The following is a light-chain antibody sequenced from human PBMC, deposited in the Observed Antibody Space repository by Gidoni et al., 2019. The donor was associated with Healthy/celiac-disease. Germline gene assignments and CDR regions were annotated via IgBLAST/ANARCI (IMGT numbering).Light chain of an antibody. CDR2: AAS. CDR3: QQSYSTLWT. J-gene: IGKJ1*01. V-gene: IGKV1-39*01. Sequence: DIQMPQSPSSLSASVGDRVTITCRASQSISSYLNWYQQKPGKAPKLLIYAASSLQSGVPSRFSGSVSGTDFTLTIRSLQPEDFATYYCQQSYSTLWTFGQGTKVEIK. CDR1: QSISSY.